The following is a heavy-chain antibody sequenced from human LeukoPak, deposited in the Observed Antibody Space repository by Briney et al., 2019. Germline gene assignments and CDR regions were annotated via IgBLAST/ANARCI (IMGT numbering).Heavy chain of an antibody. V-gene: IGHV1-58*01. CDR3: AADRSHPRYSYGTHYYGMDV. J-gene: IGHJ6*04. Sequence: SVKVSCKASGFTFTSSAVQWVRQARGQRLEWIGWIVVGSGNTNYAQKFQEGVTITRDMSTSTAYMELSSLRSEDTAVYYCAADRSHPRYSYGTHYYGMDVWGKGTTVTVSS. CDR2: IVVGSGNT. CDR1: GFTFTSSA. D-gene: IGHD5-18*01.